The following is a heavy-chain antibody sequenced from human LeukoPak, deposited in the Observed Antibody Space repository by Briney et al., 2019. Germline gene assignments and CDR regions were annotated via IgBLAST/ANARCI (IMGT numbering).Heavy chain of an antibody. D-gene: IGHD6-13*01. CDR1: GGSISSRNYY. Sequence: PSETLSLTCTVSGGSISSRNYYWGWIRQTPGKGLEWIGSIYSSGSTYYNPSLKSPFTISVDTSKNQFSLKLSSVTAADTAVYYCAREGGWFGSSWGEGTLVTVSS. J-gene: IGHJ4*02. CDR2: IYSSGST. V-gene: IGHV4-39*07. CDR3: AREGGWFGSS.